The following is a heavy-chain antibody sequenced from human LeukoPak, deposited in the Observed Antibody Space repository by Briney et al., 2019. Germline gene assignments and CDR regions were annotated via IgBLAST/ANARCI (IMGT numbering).Heavy chain of an antibody. Sequence: ASVKVSCKASGYTFTNYGISWVRQAPGQGLEWMGWISAYNGNTNYAQKLQGRVTMTTDTSTRTAYMELRSLRSDDTAVYYCASEGYDSSGPPTDYWGQGTLVTVSS. CDR2: ISAYNGNT. CDR1: GYTFTNYG. CDR3: ASEGYDSSGPPTDY. J-gene: IGHJ4*02. V-gene: IGHV1-18*01. D-gene: IGHD3-22*01.